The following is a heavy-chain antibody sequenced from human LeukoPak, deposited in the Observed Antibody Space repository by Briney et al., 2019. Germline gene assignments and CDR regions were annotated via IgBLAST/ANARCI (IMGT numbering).Heavy chain of an antibody. J-gene: IGHJ4*02. D-gene: IGHD6-13*01. CDR2: IYYSGST. Sequence: SETLSLTCTVSGGSIRSYYWSWIRQPPGKGLEWIGSIYYSGSTNYSPSLKSRVTISVDASKNQFSLKLRSVTAADTAVYYCARAGLIAPADPLDCWGQGTLVTVSS. CDR3: ARAGLIAPADPLDC. V-gene: IGHV4-59*01. CDR1: GGSIRSYY.